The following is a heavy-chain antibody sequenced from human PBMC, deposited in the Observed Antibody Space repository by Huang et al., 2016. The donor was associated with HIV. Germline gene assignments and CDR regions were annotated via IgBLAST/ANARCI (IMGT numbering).Heavy chain of an antibody. CDR2: ITHSGST. Sequence: QVQLHQWGAGLLKPSETLSLTCAVYGGSFSGYYWSWIRQPPGKGLEWIGEITHSGSTNYNPSLKSRVTISEETSKNQFSLKLSYVTAAGTAVYYCARAPHYGSGSYYYWGQGTLVTVSS. V-gene: IGHV4-34*01. CDR1: GGSFSGYY. CDR3: ARAPHYGSGSYYY. J-gene: IGHJ4*02. D-gene: IGHD3-10*01.